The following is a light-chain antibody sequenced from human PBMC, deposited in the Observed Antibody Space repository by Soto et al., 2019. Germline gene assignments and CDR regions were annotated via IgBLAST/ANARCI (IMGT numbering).Light chain of an antibody. Sequence: DIQMTQSPSSLSASVGDRVTISCQASRDISDHLNWYQHRPGKAPNLLIYDASNLETGVPSRFSGSESGTNFTFTISSLRPEDAAKYFCQQYANVPLTFGGGAKVEIK. V-gene: IGKV1-33*01. CDR1: RDISDH. J-gene: IGKJ4*01. CDR2: DAS. CDR3: QQYANVPLT.